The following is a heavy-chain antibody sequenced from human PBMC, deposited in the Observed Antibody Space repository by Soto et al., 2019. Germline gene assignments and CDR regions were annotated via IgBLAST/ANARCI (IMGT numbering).Heavy chain of an antibody. Sequence: SETLSLTCAVYGGSFSGYYWSWIRQPPGKGLEWIGSIYYRGNTYYNPSLKTRVTISLDKSKSQFSLRLNSVTAADSAVYFCARLEGLATISYYFDFWGQGAQVTVSS. CDR2: IYYRGNT. V-gene: IGHV4-59*05. J-gene: IGHJ4*02. CDR3: ARLEGLATISYYFDF. D-gene: IGHD1-1*01. CDR1: GGSFSGYY.